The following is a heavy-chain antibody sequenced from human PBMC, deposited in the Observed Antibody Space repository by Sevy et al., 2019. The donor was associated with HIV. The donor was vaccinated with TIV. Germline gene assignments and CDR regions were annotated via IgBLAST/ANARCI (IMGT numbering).Heavy chain of an antibody. D-gene: IGHD4-17*01. CDR1: GGSISSGGYY. CDR2: IYYSGST. J-gene: IGHJ4*02. Sequence: SETLSLTCTVSGGSISSGGYYWSWIRQHPGKGLEWIGYIYYSGSTYYNPSLKSRVTISVDTSKNQFSLKLSSVAAADTAVYYCARSSYNTLRFSPLDYWGQGTLVTVSS. CDR3: ARSSYNTLRFSPLDY. V-gene: IGHV4-31*03.